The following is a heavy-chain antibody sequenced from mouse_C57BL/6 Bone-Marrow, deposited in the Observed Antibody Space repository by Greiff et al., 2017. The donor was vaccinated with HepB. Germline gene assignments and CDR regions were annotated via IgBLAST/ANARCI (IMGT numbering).Heavy chain of an antibody. CDR3: ARYTIVTTHWYFDV. Sequence: EVKVVESGGGLVKPGGSLKLSCAASGFTFSSYAMSWVRQTPEKRLEWVATISDGGSYTYYPDNVKGRFTISRDNAKNNLYLQMSHLKSEDTAMYYCARYTIVTTHWYFDVWGTGTTVTVSS. V-gene: IGHV5-4*03. CDR1: GFTFSSYA. J-gene: IGHJ1*03. D-gene: IGHD2-5*01. CDR2: ISDGGSYT.